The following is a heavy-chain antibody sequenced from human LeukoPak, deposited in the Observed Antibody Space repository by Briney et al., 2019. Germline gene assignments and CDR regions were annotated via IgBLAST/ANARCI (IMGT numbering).Heavy chain of an antibody. V-gene: IGHV1-8*01. J-gene: IGHJ5*02. Sequence: ASVKVSCKASGYTFTIYDINCVRQAPGEGLGWMGWMNPNSGNTGYPQKFQGRVTMTRNTSISTAYMELSSLRSEDTAVYYCAREGFAAAGTSFDPWGQGTLVTVSS. CDR2: MNPNSGNT. CDR1: GYTFTIYD. CDR3: AREGFAAAGTSFDP. D-gene: IGHD6-13*01.